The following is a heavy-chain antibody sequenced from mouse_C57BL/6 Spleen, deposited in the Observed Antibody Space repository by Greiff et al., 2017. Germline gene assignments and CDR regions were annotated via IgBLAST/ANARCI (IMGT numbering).Heavy chain of an antibody. Sequence: QVQLQQPGAELVKPGASVKLSCKASGYTFTSYWMQWVKQRPGQGLEWIGEIDPSDSYTNYNQKFKGKATLTVYPSSSTAYMQLSSLTSEDSAVYYCAKERISDYDYCGGYGGQGTTLTVSS. J-gene: IGHJ2*01. CDR2: IDPSDSYT. CDR3: AKERISDYDYCGGY. V-gene: IGHV1-50*01. CDR1: GYTFTSYW. D-gene: IGHD2-4*01.